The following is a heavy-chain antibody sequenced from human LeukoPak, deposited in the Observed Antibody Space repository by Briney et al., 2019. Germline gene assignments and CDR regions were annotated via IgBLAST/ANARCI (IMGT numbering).Heavy chain of an antibody. CDR1: GYTLTELS. CDR3: ATAADYDILTGYYNGLDY. CDR2: LDPEDGET. V-gene: IGHV1-24*01. Sequence: ASVKVSCKVSGYTLTELSMHWVRQAPGKGLEWMGGLDPEDGETIYAQKFQGRVTMTEDTSTDTAYMELSSLRSEDTAVYYCATAADYDILTGYYNGLDYWGQGTLVTVSS. J-gene: IGHJ4*02. D-gene: IGHD3-9*01.